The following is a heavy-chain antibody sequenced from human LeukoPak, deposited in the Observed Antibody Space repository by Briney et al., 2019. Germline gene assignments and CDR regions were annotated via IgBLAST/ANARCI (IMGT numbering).Heavy chain of an antibody. CDR1: GGTFSSYA. V-gene: IGHV1-69*06. CDR2: IIPIFGTA. D-gene: IGHD6-13*01. J-gene: IGHJ4*02. CDR3: ARAHPSPDHYSRLDY. Sequence: SVKVSCKASGGTFSSYAISWVRQAPGQGLEWMGGIIPIFGTANYAQKFQGRVTITADKSTSTAYMELSGLRSEDTAVYYCARAHPSPDHYSRLDYWGQGTLVTVSS.